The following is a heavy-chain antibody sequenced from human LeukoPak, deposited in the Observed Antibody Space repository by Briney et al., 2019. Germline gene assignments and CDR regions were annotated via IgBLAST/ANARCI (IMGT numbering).Heavy chain of an antibody. CDR2: IYPNGTT. D-gene: IGHD6-13*01. CDR1: GGSISTYY. J-gene: IGHJ4*02. CDR3: ASGSSSWGIQPKYYFDY. Sequence: SETLSLTCTVSGGSISTYYWSWIRQPAGKGLEWIGRIYPNGTTNYNPSLKSRITMSVDTSMTQFSLKLTSVTAADTAVYYCASGSSSWGIQPKYYFDYWGQGALVTVSS. V-gene: IGHV4-4*07.